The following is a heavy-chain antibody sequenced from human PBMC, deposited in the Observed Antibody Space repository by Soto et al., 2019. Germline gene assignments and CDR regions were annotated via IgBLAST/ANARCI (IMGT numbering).Heavy chain of an antibody. J-gene: IGHJ4*02. CDR2: ISYDGSNK. CDR3: AKASGDYGFDY. CDR1: GFTFSSYG. Sequence: QVQLVESGGGVVQPGRSLRLSCAASGFTFSSYGMHWVRRAPGKGLEWVAVISYDGSNKYYADSVKGRFTISRDNSKNTLYLQMNSLRAEDTAVYYCAKASGDYGFDYWGQGTLVTVSS. V-gene: IGHV3-30*18. D-gene: IGHD4-17*01.